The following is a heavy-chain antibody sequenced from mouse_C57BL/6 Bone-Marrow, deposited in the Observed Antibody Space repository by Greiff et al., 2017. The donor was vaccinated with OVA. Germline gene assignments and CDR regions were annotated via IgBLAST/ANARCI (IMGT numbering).Heavy chain of an antibody. V-gene: IGHV5-6*01. CDR1: GFTFSSYG. D-gene: IGHD1-1*01. Sequence: EVKLMESGGDLVKPGGSLKLSCAASGFTFSSYGMSWVSQTPDKRLAWVATISSGGSYTYYPDSVKGRFTISRDNAKNTLYLQMSSLKSEDTSMYYCARLCDYYGSFDYWGQGTTLTVSS. CDR2: ISSGGSYT. CDR3: ARLCDYYGSFDY. J-gene: IGHJ2*01.